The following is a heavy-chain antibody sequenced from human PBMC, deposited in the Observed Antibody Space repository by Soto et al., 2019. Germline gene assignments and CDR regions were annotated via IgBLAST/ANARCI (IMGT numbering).Heavy chain of an antibody. CDR1: GGTFSSYA. D-gene: IGHD5-12*01. CDR3: ASNEVEMATITTLHYYYYGMDV. J-gene: IGHJ6*02. CDR2: IIPIFGTA. Sequence: SVKVSCKASGGTFSSYAISWVRQAPGQGLEWMGGIIPIFGTANYAQKFQGRVTITADESTSTAYMELSSLRSEDTAVYYCASNEVEMATITTLHYYYYGMDVWGQ. V-gene: IGHV1-69*13.